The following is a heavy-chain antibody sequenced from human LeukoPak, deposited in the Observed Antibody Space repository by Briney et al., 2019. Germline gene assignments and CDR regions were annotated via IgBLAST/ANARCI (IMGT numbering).Heavy chain of an antibody. CDR1: EFTFSKYW. V-gene: IGHV3-7*01. CDR3: ATLLPMDV. J-gene: IGHJ6*03. Sequence: PGGSLRLSCAASEFTFSKYWMSWLRQAPGKGLQWLAHIKEDGSEKYYVDSVKGRFIISRDNAKNSLYLEMNSLRGEDTAVYYCATLLPMDVWGTGTTVTVSS. D-gene: IGHD2-21*01. CDR2: IKEDGSEK.